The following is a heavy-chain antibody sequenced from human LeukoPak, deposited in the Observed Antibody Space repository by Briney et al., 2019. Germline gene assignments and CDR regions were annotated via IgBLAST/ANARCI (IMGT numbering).Heavy chain of an antibody. CDR3: ARAYYYDSSGYYLNWFDP. J-gene: IGHJ5*02. D-gene: IGHD3-22*01. Sequence: GGSLRLSCAASGFTFSSYEMNWVRQAPGKGLEWVSYISSSGSTIYYADSVKGRFTISRDNAKNSLYLRMNSLRAEDTAVYYCARAYYYDSSGYYLNWFDPWGQGTLVTVSS. V-gene: IGHV3-48*03. CDR1: GFTFSSYE. CDR2: ISSSGSTI.